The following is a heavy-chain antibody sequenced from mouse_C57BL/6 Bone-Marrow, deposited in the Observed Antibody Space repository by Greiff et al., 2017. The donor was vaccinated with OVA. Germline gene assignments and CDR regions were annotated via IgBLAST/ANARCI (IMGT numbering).Heavy chain of an antibody. V-gene: IGHV1-64*01. CDR3: ARSYDYDSAWVAY. CDR1: GYTFTSYW. D-gene: IGHD2-4*01. Sequence: QVQLQQPGAELVKPGASVKLSCKASGYTFTSYWMHWVKQRPGQGLEWIGMIHPNSGSTNYNEKFKSKATLTVDKSSSTAYMQLSSLTSEDSAVYYCARSYDYDSAWVAYWGQGTLVTVSA. J-gene: IGHJ3*01. CDR2: IHPNSGST.